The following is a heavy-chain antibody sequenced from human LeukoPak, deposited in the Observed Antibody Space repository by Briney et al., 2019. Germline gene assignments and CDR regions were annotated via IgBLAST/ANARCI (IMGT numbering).Heavy chain of an antibody. J-gene: IGHJ3*02. Sequence: GGSLRLSCAASRFTFSSYWMSWVRQAPGKGLEWVANIKQDGSEKYYVDSVKGRFTISRDNAKNSLSLQMNSLRVEDTAVYYCARGRGGVNGASDIWGQGTMVTVSS. V-gene: IGHV3-7*01. CDR1: RFTFSSYW. D-gene: IGHD2-8*02. CDR3: ARGRGGVNGASDI. CDR2: IKQDGSEK.